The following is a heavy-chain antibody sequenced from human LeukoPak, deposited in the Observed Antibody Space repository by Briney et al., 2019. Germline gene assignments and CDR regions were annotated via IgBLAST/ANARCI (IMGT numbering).Heavy chain of an antibody. J-gene: IGHJ4*02. D-gene: IGHD3-10*01. CDR2: IYYSGST. CDR3: ARQVTMVRGVRNFDF. CDR1: GGSISSYY. V-gene: IGHV4-59*08. Sequence: PSETLSLTCTVSGGSISSYYWSWIRQPPGKGLEWIGYIYYSGSTNYNPSLTSRVTISADTSKNQFSLKLSSVTAADTAVYYCARQVTMVRGVRNFDFWDQGTLVTVSS.